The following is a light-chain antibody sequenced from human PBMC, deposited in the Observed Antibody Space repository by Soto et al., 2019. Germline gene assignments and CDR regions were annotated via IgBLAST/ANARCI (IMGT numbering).Light chain of an antibody. V-gene: IGLV2-14*01. CDR1: SSDVGGNKY. CDR2: KVT. J-gene: IGLJ1*01. Sequence: LTQPASVSGSPGQSITISCTGTSSDVGGNKYVSWYQQYPGKVPKLLINKVTNRPSGVSYRFSGSKSGNTASLTISALLAEDEADYFCASSTSDSLYVFGTETKVTVL. CDR3: ASSTSDSLYV.